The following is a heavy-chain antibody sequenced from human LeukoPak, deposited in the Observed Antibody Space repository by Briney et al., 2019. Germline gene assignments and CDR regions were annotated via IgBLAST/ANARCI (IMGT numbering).Heavy chain of an antibody. V-gene: IGHV3-23*01. D-gene: IGHD3-22*01. CDR2: ISGSGGGT. CDR3: AKRGVVIRVILVGFHKEAYYFDS. CDR1: GISLSNYG. J-gene: IGHJ4*02. Sequence: GGSLRLSCAASGISLSNYGMSWVRQAPGKGLEWVAGISGSGGGTNYADSVKGRFTISRDNPKNTLYLQMNRLRAEDTAVYFCAKRGVVIRVILVGFHKEAYYFDSWGQGALVTVSS.